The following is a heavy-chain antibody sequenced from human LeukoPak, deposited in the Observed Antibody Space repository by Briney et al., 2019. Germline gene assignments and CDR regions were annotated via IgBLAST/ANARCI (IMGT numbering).Heavy chain of an antibody. Sequence: SVTLSLTCAVSGGSISSGGYPWSWIRQPPGKGLDWIEYIYHSGSTYYNPYLKSRVTISVDRSKNQFSLKLSSVTAADTAVYYCARSHYYGSGSYYPLLRYNWFDPWGQGTLVTVSS. J-gene: IGHJ5*02. D-gene: IGHD3-10*01. CDR2: IYHSGST. CDR1: GGSISSGGYP. CDR3: ARSHYYGSGSYYPLLRYNWFDP. V-gene: IGHV4-30-2*01.